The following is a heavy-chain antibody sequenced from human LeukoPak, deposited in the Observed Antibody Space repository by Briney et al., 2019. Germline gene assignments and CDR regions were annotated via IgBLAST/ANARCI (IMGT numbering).Heavy chain of an antibody. CDR2: MYSSGTI. D-gene: IGHD6-13*01. CDR3: ARESYSSSWYYYYYGMDV. Sequence: SETLSLTCTVSGGSVSGSYYWNWIRQPPGKGLEWIGYMYSSGTINYNPSLKSRVTVSIDMSKNQFSLKLSSVTAADTAVYYCARESYSSSWYYYYYGMDVWGQGTTVTVSS. J-gene: IGHJ6*02. CDR1: GGSVSGSYY. V-gene: IGHV4-61*01.